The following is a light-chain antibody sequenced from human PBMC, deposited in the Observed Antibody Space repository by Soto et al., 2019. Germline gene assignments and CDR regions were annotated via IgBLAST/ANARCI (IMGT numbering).Light chain of an antibody. CDR1: SSDVGGHNF. J-gene: IGLJ3*02. CDR3: KSYTSTFTWV. V-gene: IGLV2-14*01. Sequence: QSALTQPASVSGSPGQSITISCTGTSSDVGGHNFVSWYQQHPGKAPKLMIYEVTTRPSGVSDRFSGSKSGNTASLTISGLQAENEADYYCKSYTSTFTWVFGGGTKLPVL. CDR2: EVT.